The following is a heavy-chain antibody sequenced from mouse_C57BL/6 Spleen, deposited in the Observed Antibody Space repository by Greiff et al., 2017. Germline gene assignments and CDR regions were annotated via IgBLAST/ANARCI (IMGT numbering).Heavy chain of an antibody. J-gene: IGHJ4*01. V-gene: IGHV7-3*01. D-gene: IGHD6-1*01. CDR3: ARSAFYAMDY. CDR1: GFTFTDYY. Sequence: EVTLVESGGGLVQPGGSLSLSCAASGFTFTDYYMSWVRPPPGKALEWLGFIRNKANGYTTEYSASVQCRFTISRDTSHSILYYQLNARRTEDSAAYYCARSAFYAMDYWGQGTSVTVSS. CDR2: IRNKANGYTT.